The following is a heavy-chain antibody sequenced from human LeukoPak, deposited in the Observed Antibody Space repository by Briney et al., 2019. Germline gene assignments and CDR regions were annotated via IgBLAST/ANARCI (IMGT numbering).Heavy chain of an antibody. V-gene: IGHV1-8*03. D-gene: IGHD4-17*01. J-gene: IGHJ4*02. CDR1: GYSFTNYD. CDR2: MNPKSGDT. Sequence: ASVKVSCKASGYSFTNYDINWVRQATGQGLEWMGWMNPKSGDTGYSQKFQGRVFITRDTSINTAYMELSSLGSDDTAVYYCARDFGYGDYFFDDWGQGTLVTVSS. CDR3: ARDFGYGDYFFDD.